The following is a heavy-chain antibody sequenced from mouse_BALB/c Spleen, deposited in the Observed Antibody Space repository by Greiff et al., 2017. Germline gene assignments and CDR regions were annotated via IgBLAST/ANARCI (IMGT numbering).Heavy chain of an antibody. CDR3: ARRAITTVVDFDY. CDR2: ISSGSSTI. V-gene: IGHV5-17*02. D-gene: IGHD1-1*01. J-gene: IGHJ2*01. Sequence: EVQLVESGGGLVQPGGSRKLSCAASGFTFSSFGMHWVRQAPEKGLEWVAYISSGSSTIYYADTVKGRFTISRDNPKNTLFLQMTSLRSEDTAMYYCARRAITTVVDFDYWGQGTTLTVSS. CDR1: GFTFSSFG.